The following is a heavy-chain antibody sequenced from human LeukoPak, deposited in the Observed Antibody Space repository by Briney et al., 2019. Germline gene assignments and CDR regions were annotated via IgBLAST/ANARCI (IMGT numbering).Heavy chain of an antibody. CDR1: GFTFSTYW. V-gene: IGHV3-74*01. Sequence: GGSLRLSCAASGFTFSTYWMHWVRQAPGKGLVWVSRIKSDGSTNYADSVKGRFTISRDNAKNTLSLQMNSLRPEDTGVYYCARAPSEVGGYYPEYFRHWGQGTLVTVSS. CDR3: ARAPSEVGGYYPEYFRH. CDR2: IKSDGST. D-gene: IGHD3-22*01. J-gene: IGHJ1*01.